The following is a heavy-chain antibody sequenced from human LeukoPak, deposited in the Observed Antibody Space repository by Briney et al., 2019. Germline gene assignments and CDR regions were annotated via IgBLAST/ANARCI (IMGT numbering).Heavy chain of an antibody. CDR1: VYTFTHHG. V-gene: IGHV1-18*01. CDR3: ARDPSNSSGRNQYFDL. D-gene: IGHD6-19*01. CDR2: ISAYNGDT. Sequence: ASVTVSYKASVYTFTHHGITWVRQAPGQGLEWIGWISAYNGDTKYAQKVQGRVTLTTDTSTNTAYMEMRRLRYDDTAVYYCARDPSNSSGRNQYFDLWGRGTLVTVSS. J-gene: IGHJ2*01.